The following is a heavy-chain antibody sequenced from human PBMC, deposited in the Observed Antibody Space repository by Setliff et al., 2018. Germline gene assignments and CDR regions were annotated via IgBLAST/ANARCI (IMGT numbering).Heavy chain of an antibody. CDR3: ARGGDIVVVPAAPPYYYYGMDV. Sequence: SETLSLTCTVSGGSISSYYWSWIRQPAGKGLEWIGHIYIGGSANYNPSLKSRVTISVDTSKNQFSLKLSPVTAADTAVYYCARGGDIVVVPAAPPYYYYGMDVWGQGTTVTVSS. CDR2: IYIGGSA. V-gene: IGHV4-4*07. J-gene: IGHJ6*02. D-gene: IGHD2-2*01. CDR1: GGSISSYY.